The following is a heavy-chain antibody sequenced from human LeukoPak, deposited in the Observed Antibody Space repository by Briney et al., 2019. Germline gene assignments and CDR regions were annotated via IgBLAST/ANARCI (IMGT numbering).Heavy chain of an antibody. D-gene: IGHD6-19*01. CDR1: GGSISSSSYY. Sequence: PSETLSLTCTVSGGSISSSSYYWGWIRQPPGKGLEWIGGIYYSGSTYYNPSLKSRVTISVDTSKNQFSLKLSSVTAADTAVYYCARQSVAGTLEGWAFDYWGQGTLVTVSS. V-gene: IGHV4-39*01. CDR2: IYYSGST. J-gene: IGHJ4*02. CDR3: ARQSVAGTLEGWAFDY.